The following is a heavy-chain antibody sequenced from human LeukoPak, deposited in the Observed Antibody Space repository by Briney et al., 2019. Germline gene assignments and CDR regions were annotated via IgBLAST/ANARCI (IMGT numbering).Heavy chain of an antibody. D-gene: IGHD5-12*01. CDR3: ASRGRYSGYDFYGMDV. V-gene: IGHV1-69*13. Sequence: SVKVFCKASGGTFSSYAISWVRQAPGQGLEWMGGIIPIFGTANYAQKFQGRVTITADESTSTAYMELSSLRSEDTAVYYCASRGRYSGYDFYGMDVWGQGTTVTVSS. CDR2: IIPIFGTA. CDR1: GGTFSSYA. J-gene: IGHJ6*02.